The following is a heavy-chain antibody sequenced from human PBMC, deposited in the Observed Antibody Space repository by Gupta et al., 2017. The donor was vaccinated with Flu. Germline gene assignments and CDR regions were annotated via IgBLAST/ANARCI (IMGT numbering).Heavy chain of an antibody. J-gene: IGHJ4*02. CDR1: GFTFSSYG. CDR3: AKDRDGGYSYVLDY. V-gene: IGHV3-30*18. Sequence: QVQLVESGGGVVQPGRSLRLSCAASGFTFSSYGMHWVRQAPGKGLEWVAVISYDGSNKYYADSVKGRFTISRDNSKNTLYLQMNSLRAEDTAVYYCAKDRDGGYSYVLDYWGQGTLVTVSS. CDR2: ISYDGSNK. D-gene: IGHD5-18*01.